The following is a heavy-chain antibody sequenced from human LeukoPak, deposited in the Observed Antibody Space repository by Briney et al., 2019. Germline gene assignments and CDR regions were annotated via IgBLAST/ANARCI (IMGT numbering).Heavy chain of an antibody. CDR3: TTDPGRGVRGY. V-gene: IGHV3-15*01. J-gene: IGHJ4*02. Sequence: GGSLRLSCAASGFTFPNAWVNWVRQAPGKGLEWVGHIKSKGNGGTIDYAAPVNGRFTISGDDSKNTVYLQMNSLEIEDTAVYFYTTDPGRGVRGYWGQGTLVTVSS. D-gene: IGHD3-10*01. CDR1: GFTFPNAW. CDR2: IKSKGNGGTI.